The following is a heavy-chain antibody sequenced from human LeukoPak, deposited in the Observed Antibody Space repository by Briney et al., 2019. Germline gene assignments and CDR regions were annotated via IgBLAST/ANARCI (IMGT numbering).Heavy chain of an antibody. D-gene: IGHD3-10*01. Sequence: GGSLRLSCAASGFTFSNAWMSWVRQAPGKGLEWVGRIKSKSDGGTTDYAAPVKGRFSISSDDSKSTLYLQMNSLETEDTAVYYCTILPPRGSYWNWGQGTLVTVSS. V-gene: IGHV3-15*01. CDR1: GFTFSNAW. J-gene: IGHJ4*02. CDR3: TILPPRGSYWN. CDR2: IKSKSDGGTT.